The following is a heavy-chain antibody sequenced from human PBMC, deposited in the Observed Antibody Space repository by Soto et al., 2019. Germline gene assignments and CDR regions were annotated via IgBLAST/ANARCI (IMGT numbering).Heavy chain of an antibody. CDR3: ARIRWVRGYCSGRSCYWLDY. V-gene: IGHV2-26*01. D-gene: IGHD2-15*01. CDR2: IFSNNEK. Sequence: QVTLKESGPVLVKPTETLTLTCTVSGFSLSNARMGVSWIRQPPGKALEWLAHIFSNNEKSYSTSLKSRLTISKDPSKSQVVLTMTNMDPVDTATYYCARIRWVRGYCSGRSCYWLDYWGQGTLVTVSS. CDR1: GFSLSNARMG. J-gene: IGHJ4*02.